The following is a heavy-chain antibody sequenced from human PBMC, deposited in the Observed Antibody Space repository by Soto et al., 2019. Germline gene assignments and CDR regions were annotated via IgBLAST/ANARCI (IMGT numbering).Heavy chain of an antibody. CDR1: GFTFSDHY. D-gene: IGHD2-15*01. CDR3: ARLSTPSIDY. V-gene: IGHV3-72*01. Sequence: EVQLVESGGGLVQPGGSLRLSCAASGFTFSDHYMDWVRQAPGKGLEWVGRIRNKANSYTTEYAASVKGRFTISRDDSKNSLYLQMNSLKTEDTAVYYCARLSTPSIDYWGQGTLVTVSS. CDR2: IRNKANSYTT. J-gene: IGHJ4*02.